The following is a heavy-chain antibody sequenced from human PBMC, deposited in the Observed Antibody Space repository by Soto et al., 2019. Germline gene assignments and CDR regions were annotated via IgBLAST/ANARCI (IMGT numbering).Heavy chain of an antibody. V-gene: IGHV3-7*01. Sequence: GGSLRLSCEVSGFIFSSLWMNWVRQAPGKGLEWVANIKQDGSEKYYVDSVKGRFTISRDNAKNSLFLQLNSLRVEDTAVYYCAGGSGWMTNYWGQRTPVTVSS. CDR1: GFIFSSLW. CDR3: AGGSGWMTNY. J-gene: IGHJ4*02. D-gene: IGHD6-19*01. CDR2: IKQDGSEK.